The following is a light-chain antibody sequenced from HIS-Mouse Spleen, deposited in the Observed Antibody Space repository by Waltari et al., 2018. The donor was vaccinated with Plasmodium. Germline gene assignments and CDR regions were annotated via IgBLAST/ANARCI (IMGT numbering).Light chain of an antibody. V-gene: IGLV2-11*01. CDR2: EIS. CDR1: SSDVGGYNY. CDR3: CSYAGSYTWV. J-gene: IGLJ2*01. Sequence: QSALTQPRSVSGSPGQSVTISCTGTSSDVGGYNYVSWYQQHPGKAPKLRIYEISKRPSGVPDRVSVSKTGNTATLTISGLNAEDEADYYCCSYAGSYTWVFGGGTKLTVL.